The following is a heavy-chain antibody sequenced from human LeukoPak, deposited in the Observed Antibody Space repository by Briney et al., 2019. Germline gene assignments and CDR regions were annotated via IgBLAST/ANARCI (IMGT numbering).Heavy chain of an antibody. D-gene: IGHD1-26*01. CDR2: MNPNSGNI. V-gene: IGHV1-8*01. CDR1: GYTFTSYD. Sequence: GASVKVSCKASGYTFTSYDINWVRQATGQGLEWMGWMNPNSGNIGYAQKFQGRVTMTRNTSISTAYMELSSLRSEDTAVYYCARGPGGATSYYYYYMDVWGKGTTVTVSS. J-gene: IGHJ6*03. CDR3: ARGPGGATSYYYYYMDV.